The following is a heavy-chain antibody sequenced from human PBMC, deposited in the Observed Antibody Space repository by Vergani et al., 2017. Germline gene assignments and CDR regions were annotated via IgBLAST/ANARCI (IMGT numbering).Heavy chain of an antibody. CDR2: IDPKTDGA. CDR1: GYIFRDYY. D-gene: IGHD3-16*01. J-gene: IGHJ4*02. CDR3: ARRGHYDNNFDY. Sequence: QVHLVQFGTEVKKPGASVKVSCKASGYIFRDYYMHWVRLAPGQGLEWMGYIDPKTDGAEHIQKFQGRVTMTGDPSASTAYLELSGLRSDDTDVYYCARRGHYDNNFDYWGQGTLVIVSS. V-gene: IGHV1-2*02.